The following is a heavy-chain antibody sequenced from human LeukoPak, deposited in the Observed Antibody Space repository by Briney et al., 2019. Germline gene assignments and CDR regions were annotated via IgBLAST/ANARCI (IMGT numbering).Heavy chain of an antibody. CDR1: GGSISSRSYY. J-gene: IGHJ4*02. CDR3: AKLVAAAGSFDY. Sequence: SETLSLTCTVSGGSISSRSYYWGWIRQPPGKGLEWIGSIYYSGSTYYNPSLKSRVTISVDTSKNQFSLNLSSVTAADTAVYYCAKLVAAAGSFDYWGQGTLVTVSS. D-gene: IGHD6-13*01. V-gene: IGHV4-39*01. CDR2: IYYSGST.